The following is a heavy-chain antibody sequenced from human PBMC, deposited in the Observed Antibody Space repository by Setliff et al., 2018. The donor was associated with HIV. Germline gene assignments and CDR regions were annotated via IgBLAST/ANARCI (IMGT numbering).Heavy chain of an antibody. V-gene: IGHV4-39*01. D-gene: IGHD6-6*01. CDR3: ARGGGTSSPIDYHYYIDV. CDR1: GDSISSSIYY. Sequence: SETLSLTCTVSGDSISSSIYYWGWVRQPPGKGLEWIGGIYYTGSPFYNPALKSRVTISVDTSNNQFSLKLSSVTAADTAVYYCARGGGTSSPIDYHYYIDVWGKGTTVTVS. CDR2: IYYTGSP. J-gene: IGHJ6*03.